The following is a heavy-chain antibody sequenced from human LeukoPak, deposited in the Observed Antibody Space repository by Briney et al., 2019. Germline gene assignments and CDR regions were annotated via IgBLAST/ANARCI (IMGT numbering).Heavy chain of an antibody. CDR1: GGSISSGDYY. D-gene: IGHD4-17*01. V-gene: IGHV4-30-4*08. CDR3: ARLGGATVTTHNFDY. J-gene: IGHJ4*02. CDR2: LYYSGST. Sequence: SETLSLTCTVSGGSISSGDYYWSWIRQPPGKGLEWIGYLYYSGSTYYNPPLKSRVTISVDTSKHQFSLKLSSVTAADTAVYYCARLGGATVTTHNFDYWGQGTLVTVSS.